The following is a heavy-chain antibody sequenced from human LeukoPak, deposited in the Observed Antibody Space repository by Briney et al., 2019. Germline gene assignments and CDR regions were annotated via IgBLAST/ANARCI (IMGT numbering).Heavy chain of an antibody. J-gene: IGHJ6*02. D-gene: IGHD4-17*01. V-gene: IGHV3-30*03. CDR1: GFTFSSCG. CDR2: ISYDGSNK. Sequence: PGGSLRLSCAASGFTFSSCGMHWVRQAPGKGLEWVAVISYDGSNKYYADSVKGRFTISRDNSKNTLYLQVNSLRAEDTAVYYCAREPNDYGDPYYGMDVWGQGTTVTVSS. CDR3: AREPNDYGDPYYGMDV.